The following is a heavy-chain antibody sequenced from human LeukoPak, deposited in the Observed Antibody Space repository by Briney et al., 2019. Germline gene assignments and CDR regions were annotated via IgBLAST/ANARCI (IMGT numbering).Heavy chain of an antibody. Sequence: GGSLRLSCAASGFTFSSYGMSWVRQAPGKWLEWVSGISDSGGSTNYADSVKGRFTISRDNSKNTLYLQLNSLRAEDTAVYYCAKDLRRDILTGYSDYWGQGTLVTVSS. D-gene: IGHD3-9*01. J-gene: IGHJ4*02. V-gene: IGHV3-23*01. CDR3: AKDLRRDILTGYSDY. CDR1: GFTFSSYG. CDR2: ISDSGGST.